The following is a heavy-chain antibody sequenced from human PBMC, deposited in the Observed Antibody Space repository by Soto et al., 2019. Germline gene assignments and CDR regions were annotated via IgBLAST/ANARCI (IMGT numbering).Heavy chain of an antibody. CDR1: GGTFSNYA. J-gene: IGHJ6*02. Sequence: QVQLVQSGAEVKRPGSSVKVSCKAPGGTFSNYAISWVRQAPGRGLEWMGGIIPSLGTANYAQKFQGRVTVTADEYTRTVYRELSSVRCEVTAAYYWARVEAGAYFQVFYGRHVWGQGTTVTVSS. D-gene: IGHD3-16*01. CDR2: IIPSLGTA. CDR3: ARVEAGAYFQVFYGRHV. V-gene: IGHV1-69*11.